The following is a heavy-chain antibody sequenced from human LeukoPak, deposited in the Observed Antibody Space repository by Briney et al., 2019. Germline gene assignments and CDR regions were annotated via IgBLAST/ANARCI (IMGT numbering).Heavy chain of an antibody. CDR3: AREEGVPPGFDY. J-gene: IGHJ4*02. V-gene: IGHV3-21*01. CDR1: GFTFSSYS. CDR2: ISTSSGYI. Sequence: GGSLRLSCAASGFTFSSYSMNWVRQAPGKGLEWVSSISTSSGYIYYADSVKGRFTISRDNAKNSLYLQMSSLRAEDTAVYYCAREEGVPPGFDYWGQGTLVTVSS. D-gene: IGHD2-2*01.